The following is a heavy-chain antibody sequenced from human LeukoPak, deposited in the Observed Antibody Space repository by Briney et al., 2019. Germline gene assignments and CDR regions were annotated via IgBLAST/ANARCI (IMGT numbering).Heavy chain of an antibody. CDR1: GFTFSYYA. Sequence: GGSLRLSCAASGFTFSYYAMSWVRQAPGKGLEWVSAITGSGDYTYYADSVKGRFTISRENSKNTLYLQMNSLRAEDTAVYYCARCSSSGCASSPLAGYLYWGQGTLVTVSS. D-gene: IGHD2-2*01. J-gene: IGHJ4*02. V-gene: IGHV3-23*01. CDR2: ITGSGDYT. CDR3: ARCSSSGCASSPLAGYLY.